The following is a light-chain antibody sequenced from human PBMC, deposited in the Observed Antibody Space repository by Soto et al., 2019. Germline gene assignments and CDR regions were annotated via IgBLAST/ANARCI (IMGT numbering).Light chain of an antibody. CDR3: QHYGSSTWT. Sequence: EIVLTQSPGTLSLSPGERDTLSCRASQSVNSRYLAWYQQRPGQAPRLLIYGPSSRATGVPDRFSGSGSGTDFTLTINRLEPEDFAVYYCQHYGSSTWTFGQGTKVEIK. J-gene: IGKJ1*01. V-gene: IGKV3-20*01. CDR1: QSVNSRY. CDR2: GPS.